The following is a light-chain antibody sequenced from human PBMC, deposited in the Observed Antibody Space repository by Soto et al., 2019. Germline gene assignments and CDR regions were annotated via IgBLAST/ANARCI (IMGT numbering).Light chain of an antibody. CDR3: QQYNNWPLT. CDR2: GAS. J-gene: IGKJ4*01. V-gene: IGKV3-15*01. Sequence: EIVMTQFPSTLCVSPGERATLSCRASQSVSSYLAWYQQKPGQAPRLLIYGASTRATDIPARFSGSGSGTEFTLTTSSLQSEDFALYYCQQYNNWPLTFGGGTKVDIK. CDR1: QSVSSY.